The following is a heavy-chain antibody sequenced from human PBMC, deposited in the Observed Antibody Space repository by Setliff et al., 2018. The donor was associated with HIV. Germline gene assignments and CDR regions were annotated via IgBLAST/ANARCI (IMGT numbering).Heavy chain of an antibody. Sequence: GGSLRLSCAASGFTFSSYEMNWVRQAPGKGLEWDSYISSSGGTIYYADSVKGRFTISRDNAKKSLYLQMNSLRADDTAVYYCVKDVLKFWSGSGALDFWGPGTLVTVSS. CDR3: VKDVLKFWSGSGALDF. J-gene: IGHJ4*02. CDR2: ISSSGGTI. D-gene: IGHD3-3*01. V-gene: IGHV3-48*03. CDR1: GFTFSSYE.